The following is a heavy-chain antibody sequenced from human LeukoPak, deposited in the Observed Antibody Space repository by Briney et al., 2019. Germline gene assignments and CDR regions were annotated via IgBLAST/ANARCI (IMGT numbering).Heavy chain of an antibody. D-gene: IGHD2-8*02. Sequence: GGSLRLSCAASGFTFSDYYMSWIRQAPGKGLEWVSYISSSGSTIYYADSVKGRFTVSRDVARNSVSLQMNSLRVEDTAVYYCARFPRESAVFCTGGSCAPLPSYFDSWGQGTRVTVSS. V-gene: IGHV3-11*04. CDR1: GFTFSDYY. CDR3: ARFPRESAVFCTGGSCAPLPSYFDS. CDR2: ISSSGSTI. J-gene: IGHJ4*02.